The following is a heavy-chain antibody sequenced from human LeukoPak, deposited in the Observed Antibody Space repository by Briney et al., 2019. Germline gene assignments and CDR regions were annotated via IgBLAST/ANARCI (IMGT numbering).Heavy chain of an antibody. CDR2: IYYSGST. J-gene: IGHJ5*02. D-gene: IGHD2-15*01. Sequence: PSETLSLTCTVSGGSISSGGYYWSRIRQHPGKGLEWIGYIYYSGSTYYNPSLKSRVTISVDTSKNQFSLKLSSVTAADTAVYYCARGPCSGGSCYLDPWGQGTLVTVSS. CDR1: GGSISSGGYY. CDR3: ARGPCSGGSCYLDP. V-gene: IGHV4-31*03.